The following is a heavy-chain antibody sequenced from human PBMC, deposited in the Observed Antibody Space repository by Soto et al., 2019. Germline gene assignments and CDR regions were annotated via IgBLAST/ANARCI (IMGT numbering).Heavy chain of an antibody. CDR3: AREGSYRFDY. CDR2: ISYSGST. V-gene: IGHV4-61*08. Sequence: QVQLQESGPGLVKPSETLSLTCTVSGGSVSSGVYYWSWIRQPPGKGLEWIGYISYSGSTNYNPSLKSRVPISLDTSKNQFSLKLSSVTAADTAIYYCAREGSYRFDYWGQGTLVTVSS. J-gene: IGHJ4*02. CDR1: GGSVSSGVYY. D-gene: IGHD3-16*02.